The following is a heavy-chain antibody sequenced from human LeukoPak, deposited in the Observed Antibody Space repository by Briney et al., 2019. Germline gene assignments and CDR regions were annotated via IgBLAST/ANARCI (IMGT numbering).Heavy chain of an antibody. CDR1: GITFSNYW. J-gene: IGHJ4*02. CDR3: ARDLFYDSSGYYAFDS. Sequence: GGSLRLSCAASGITFSNYWMHWARQAPGKGLVWVSRINSDGSSTRYADSVKGRFTISRDNAKNTLYLQMNSLRAEDTAVYYCARDLFYDSSGYYAFDSWGQGTLVTVSS. V-gene: IGHV3-74*01. D-gene: IGHD3-22*01. CDR2: INSDGSST.